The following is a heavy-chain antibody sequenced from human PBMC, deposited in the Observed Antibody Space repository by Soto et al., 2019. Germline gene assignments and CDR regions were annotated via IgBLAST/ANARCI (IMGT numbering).Heavy chain of an antibody. Sequence: QVQLQQWGAGLLKPSETLSLTCGVHGESLSGYYWTWIRQPPGRGLEWIGEINPGRNTNYNPSLKTGLTISPDTSENHFSLNLTSVTAADTAIYYCARSHYGGWAAWFDPWGQGTLVTISS. CDR2: INPGRNT. CDR1: GESLSGYY. V-gene: IGHV4-34*01. CDR3: ARSHYGGWAAWFDP. D-gene: IGHD3-10*01. J-gene: IGHJ5*02.